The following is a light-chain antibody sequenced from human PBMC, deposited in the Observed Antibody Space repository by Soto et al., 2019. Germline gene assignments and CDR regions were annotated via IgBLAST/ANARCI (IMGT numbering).Light chain of an antibody. CDR2: HXS. CDR1: ENIITF. Sequence: IEMAQSPPSLSACGXDRVPITFRASENIITFLNXXQQXXGXAPKXXXAHXSSFQTGCPSRLSGRGSGTDFTRTITSRQPEDFANYFCQQGYDTPRTFGQGTRLEIK. J-gene: IGKJ5*01. V-gene: IGKV1-39*01. CDR3: QQGYDTPRT.